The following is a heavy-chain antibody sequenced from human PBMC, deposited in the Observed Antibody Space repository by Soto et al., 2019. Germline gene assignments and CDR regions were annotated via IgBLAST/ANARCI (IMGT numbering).Heavy chain of an antibody. J-gene: IGHJ3*02. Sequence: PSETLSLTCTVSCGSISSYYWSWIRQPPGKGLEWIGYIYYSGSTNYNPSLKSRVTISVDTSKNQFSLKLSSVTAADTAVYYCAREGGNTDAFDIWGQGTMVTVSS. V-gene: IGHV4-59*01. CDR1: CGSISSYY. D-gene: IGHD3-16*01. CDR3: AREGGNTDAFDI. CDR2: IYYSGST.